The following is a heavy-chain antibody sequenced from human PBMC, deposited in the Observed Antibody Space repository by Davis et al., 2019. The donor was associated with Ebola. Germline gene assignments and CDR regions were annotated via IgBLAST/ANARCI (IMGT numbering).Heavy chain of an antibody. CDR1: GGTFSSYA. CDR3: AGSWGNWFDP. V-gene: IGHV1-69*13. Sequence: AASVKVSCKASGGTFSSYAISWVRQAPGQGLEWMGGIIPIFGTANYAQKFQGRVTITADESTSTAYMELSSLRSEDTAVYYCAGSWGNWFDPWGQGTLVTVSS. CDR2: IIPIFGTA. J-gene: IGHJ5*02. D-gene: IGHD6-6*01.